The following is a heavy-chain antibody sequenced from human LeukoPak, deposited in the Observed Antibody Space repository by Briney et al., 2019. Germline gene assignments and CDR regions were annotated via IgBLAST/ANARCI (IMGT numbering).Heavy chain of an antibody. J-gene: IGHJ3*02. Sequence: ASVKVSCKASGYTFTGCYMHWVRQAPGQGLEWMGWINPNSGGTNYAQKFQGRVTMTRDTSISTAYMELSRLRSDDTAVYYCAREGYYYDSSDQSGGAFDIWGQGTMVTVSS. V-gene: IGHV1-2*02. D-gene: IGHD3-22*01. CDR2: INPNSGGT. CDR3: AREGYYYDSSDQSGGAFDI. CDR1: GYTFTGCY.